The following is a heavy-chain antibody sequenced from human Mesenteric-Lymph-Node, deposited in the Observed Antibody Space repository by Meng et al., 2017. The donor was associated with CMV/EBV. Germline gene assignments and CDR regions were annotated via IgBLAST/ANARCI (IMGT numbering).Heavy chain of an antibody. D-gene: IGHD1-20*01. CDR3: ARGTYNWNPGPHAFDI. CDR2: IYHSGSP. J-gene: IGHJ3*02. V-gene: IGHV4-38-2*02. CDR1: GFSISSGYY. Sequence: SETLSLTCTVSGFSISSGYYWGWIRQPPGKGLEWIGSIYHSGSPYYNPSLKSRVTISVDTSKNQFSLKLRSVTAADTAVYYCARGTYNWNPGPHAFDIWGQGTMVTVSS.